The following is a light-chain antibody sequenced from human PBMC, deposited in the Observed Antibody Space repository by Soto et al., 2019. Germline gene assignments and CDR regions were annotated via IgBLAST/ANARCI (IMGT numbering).Light chain of an antibody. CDR1: GSSIGTNT. CDR3: AAWDGSRNNVL. V-gene: IGLV1-44*01. CDR2: GDN. Sequence: QSVLTQPPSASGTPGQRVTISCSGSGSSIGTNTVNWYRQLPGTAPKLLIYGDNQRPSGVPDRFSGSKSGTSASLAISGLQSEDEADYYCAAWDGSRNNVLFRGGTKLTVL. J-gene: IGLJ2*01.